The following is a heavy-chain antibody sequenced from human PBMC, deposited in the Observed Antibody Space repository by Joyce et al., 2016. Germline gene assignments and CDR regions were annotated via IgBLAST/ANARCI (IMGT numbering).Heavy chain of an antibody. D-gene: IGHD1-14*01. CDR1: GGAFSNFT. V-gene: IGHV1-69*12. Sequence: QVLLVQSGATVKRPGSSLRVSCKSSGGAFSNFTVNWVRQAPGQRLEWMGGIIPFCGAAKYAEHFQGRVTLPADLSTRTAYMELSSLTSADTAVYYCARGGTSSDHYFFYTLDVWGPGTTVIVSS. J-gene: IGHJ6*02. CDR2: IIPFCGAA. CDR3: ARGGTSSDHYFFYTLDV.